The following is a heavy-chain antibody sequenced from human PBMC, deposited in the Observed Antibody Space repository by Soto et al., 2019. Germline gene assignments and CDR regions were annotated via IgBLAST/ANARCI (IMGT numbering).Heavy chain of an antibody. Sequence: SVKVSCKASGGTFSSYTISWVRQAPGQGLEWMGRIIPILGIANYAQKFQGRVTITADKSTSTAYMELSSLRSEDTAVYYCAIDGRVGDYHRSFDYWGQGTLVTVSS. CDR2: IIPILGIA. CDR3: AIDGRVGDYHRSFDY. CDR1: GGTFSSYT. D-gene: IGHD4-17*01. V-gene: IGHV1-69*04. J-gene: IGHJ4*02.